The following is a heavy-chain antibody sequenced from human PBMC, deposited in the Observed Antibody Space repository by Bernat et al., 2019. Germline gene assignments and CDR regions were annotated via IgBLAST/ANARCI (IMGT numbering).Heavy chain of an antibody. D-gene: IGHD6-19*01. J-gene: IGHJ4*02. CDR3: ARGKAVAAPLDY. V-gene: IGHV3-33*01. CDR1: GFTFSSYG. Sequence: QVQLVESGGGVVQPGRSLRLSCAASGFTFSSYGMHWVRQAPGKGLEWVAVIWYDGSNKYYADSVKGRFTISRDNSKNTLYLQMNSLRAEDTAVYYCARGKAVAAPLDYWGQGTLVTVSS. CDR2: IWYDGSNK.